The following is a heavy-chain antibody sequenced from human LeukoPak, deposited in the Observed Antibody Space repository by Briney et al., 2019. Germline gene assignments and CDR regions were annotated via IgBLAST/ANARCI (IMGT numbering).Heavy chain of an antibody. D-gene: IGHD3-22*01. J-gene: IGHJ4*02. CDR2: ISAYNGNT. CDR3: AIRRFSYDSSGHYYDLDY. V-gene: IGHV1-18*01. CDR1: GYTFTSYG. Sequence: ASVKVSCKASGYTFTSYGISWVRQAPGQGLEWMGWISAYNGNTNYAQKLQGRVTMTEDTSTDTAYMELRSLRSEDTAIYYCAIRRFSYDSSGHYYDLDYWGQGTPVTVSS.